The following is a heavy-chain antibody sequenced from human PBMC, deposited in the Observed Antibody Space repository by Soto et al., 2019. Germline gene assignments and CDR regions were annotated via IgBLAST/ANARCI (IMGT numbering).Heavy chain of an antibody. CDR3: ARHLTYCSAGSCYSDFPYYGMDV. CDR2: ISAYNGNT. V-gene: IGHV1-18*01. Sequence: GASVKVSCKASGYTFTSYGISWVRQAPGQGLEWMGWISAYNGNTNYAQKLQGRVTMTTDTSTSTAYMELRSLRSDDTAVYYCARHLTYCSAGSCYSDFPYYGMDVWGQGTTVTVSS. J-gene: IGHJ6*02. D-gene: IGHD2-15*01. CDR1: GYTFTSYG.